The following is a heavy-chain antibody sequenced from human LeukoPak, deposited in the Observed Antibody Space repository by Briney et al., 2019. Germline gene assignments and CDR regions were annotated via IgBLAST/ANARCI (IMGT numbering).Heavy chain of an antibody. CDR2: MNPNSGHT. Sequence: ASVKVSCKASGYSFSDYDINWVRQATGQGLEWMGWMNPNSGHTGYAQKFQGRVTMTRDSSITTAYMELSSLRSDDTAVYYCARTITMIRGVVKVRWFDPWGQGTLVTVSS. CDR1: GYSFSDYD. V-gene: IGHV1-8*01. CDR3: ARTITMIRGVVKVRWFDP. J-gene: IGHJ5*02. D-gene: IGHD3-10*01.